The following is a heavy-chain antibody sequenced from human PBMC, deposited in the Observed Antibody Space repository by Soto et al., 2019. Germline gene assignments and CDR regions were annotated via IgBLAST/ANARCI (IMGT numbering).Heavy chain of an antibody. CDR1: GYTFTSYD. CDR3: ASGNVCSGGSCYSRYYGMDF. V-gene: IGHV1-8*01. Sequence: QVQLVQSGAEVKKPGASVKVSCKASGYTFTSYDINWVRQATGQGLEWMGWMNPNSGNTGYAQKFQGRVTMTRNTSISTAYMELGSMRSEDTAVYYCASGNVCSGGSCYSRYYGMDFWGQGTTVTVSS. CDR2: MNPNSGNT. J-gene: IGHJ6*02. D-gene: IGHD2-15*01.